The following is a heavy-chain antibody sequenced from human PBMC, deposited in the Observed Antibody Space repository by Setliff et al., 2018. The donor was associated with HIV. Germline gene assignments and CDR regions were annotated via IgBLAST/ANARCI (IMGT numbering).Heavy chain of an antibody. CDR1: GYSFVDFW. D-gene: IGHD6-25*01. Sequence: GESLTISCHLSGYSFVDFWIGWVRQMPGKGLEWVGFIYPGDSDSRYSPSFRGQVTTSADKSTTTAYLDWASLKASDTAMYYCVRYIGAAAGYIDHWGQGTLVTVSS. CDR3: VRYIGAAAGYIDH. J-gene: IGHJ4*02. V-gene: IGHV5-51*01. CDR2: IYPGDSDS.